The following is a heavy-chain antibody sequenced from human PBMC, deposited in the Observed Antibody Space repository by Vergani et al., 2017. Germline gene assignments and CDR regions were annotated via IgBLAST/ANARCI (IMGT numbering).Heavy chain of an antibody. CDR3: ARVEDYSSSWYSEYGYFDL. CDR1: GGPISSYY. J-gene: IGHJ2*01. V-gene: IGHV4-59*01. Sequence: QVQLQESGPGLVTPSETLSLTCTVSGGPISSYYWSWIPQPPGKGLEWIGYIYYSGSTHYNPSLKSRVTISVDASKNQFSLKLSSVTASDPAVYYCARVEDYSSSWYSEYGYFDLWGRGTLVTVSS. D-gene: IGHD6-13*01. CDR2: IYYSGST.